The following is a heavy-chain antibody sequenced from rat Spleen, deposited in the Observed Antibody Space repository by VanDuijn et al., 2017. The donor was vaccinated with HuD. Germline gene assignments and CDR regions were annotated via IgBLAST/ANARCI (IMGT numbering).Heavy chain of an antibody. J-gene: IGHJ3*01. D-gene: IGHD1-6*01. V-gene: IGHV2-27*01. Sequence: QVQLKESGPGLVQPSQTLSLTCTVSGFSLTSYHVHWVRQPPGKGLEWMGRIQNGGSTDYNSALKSRLSISRDTTKRQVFLKMTSVQTEDTAIDFCGRSWMYTTDYYSMWFAYWGHGTLVNVAS. CDR1: GFSLTSYH. CDR2: IQNGGST. CDR3: GRSWMYTTDYYSMWFAY.